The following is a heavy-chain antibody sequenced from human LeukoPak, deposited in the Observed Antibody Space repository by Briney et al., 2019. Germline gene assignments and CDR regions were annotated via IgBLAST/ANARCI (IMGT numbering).Heavy chain of an antibody. Sequence: PGGSLRLSCAASGFTFSSYEMNWVRQPPGKGLEWIGCIYDIGSTNYNPSLKSRVSISVDTSKNQFSLKLSSVTAADTAVYYCARHGGAYSFDQWGQGTLVTVSS. CDR1: GFTFSSYE. V-gene: IGHV4-59*08. CDR3: ARHGGAYSFDQ. J-gene: IGHJ4*02. CDR2: IYDIGST. D-gene: IGHD4-11*01.